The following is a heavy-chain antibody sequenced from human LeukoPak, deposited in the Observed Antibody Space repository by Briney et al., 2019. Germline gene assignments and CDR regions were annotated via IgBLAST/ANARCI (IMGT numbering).Heavy chain of an antibody. CDR3: ASDGYGGNSFQSPPNYFDY. V-gene: IGHV4-30-2*01. Sequence: PSETLSLTCTVSGGSISSGGYYWSWIRQPPGKGLEWIGYIYHSGSTYYNPSLKSRVTISVDRSKNQFSLKLSSVTAADTAVYYCASDGYGGNSFQSPPNYFDYWGQGTLVTVSS. CDR1: GGSISSGGYY. J-gene: IGHJ4*02. D-gene: IGHD4-23*01. CDR2: IYHSGST.